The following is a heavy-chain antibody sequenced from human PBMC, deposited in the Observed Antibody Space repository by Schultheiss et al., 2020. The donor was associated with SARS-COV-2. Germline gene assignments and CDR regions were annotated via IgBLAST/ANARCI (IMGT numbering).Heavy chain of an antibody. D-gene: IGHD2-2*01. CDR3: ARMLYCSSTSCYAGFDY. V-gene: IGHV4-39*07. Sequence: SETLFLTCTVSGGSISSSSYYWGWIRQPPGKGLEWIGSIYTSGSTNYNPSLKSRVTMSVDTSKNQFSLKLSSVTAADTAVYYCARMLYCSSTSCYAGFDYWGQGTLVTVSS. CDR2: IYTSGST. CDR1: GGSISSSSYY. J-gene: IGHJ4*02.